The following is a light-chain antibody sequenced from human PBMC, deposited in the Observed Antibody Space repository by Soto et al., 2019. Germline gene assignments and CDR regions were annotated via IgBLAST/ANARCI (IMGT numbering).Light chain of an antibody. CDR1: SSNIGINT. CDR2: TDN. V-gene: IGLV1-44*01. J-gene: IGLJ1*01. Sequence: QSVLTQPPSASVTPGQRVTISWSGSSSNIGINTVNWYQQVPGTAPKLLIYTDNQRPSGVPDRFSGSKSGTSASLAISGLQSEDEAHYHCAAWDDSLNGLYVFGTGTKVTVL. CDR3: AAWDDSLNGLYV.